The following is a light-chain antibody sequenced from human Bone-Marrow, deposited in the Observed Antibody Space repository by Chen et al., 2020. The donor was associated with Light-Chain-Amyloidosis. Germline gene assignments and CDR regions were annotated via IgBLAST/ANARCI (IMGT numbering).Light chain of an antibody. CDR2: GQN. J-gene: IGLJ2*01. CDR1: SLRNHY. CDR3: HSRDNSGKNLVL. Sequence: SSELTQDPSVSVALGQTVRNTCQGDSLRNHYASWFQLRPGQAPLLVIYGQNRRPSGIPDRFSGSSSGDTASLTITGAQAADEADYYCHSRDNSGKNLVLFAGGTKLTVL. V-gene: IGLV3-19*01.